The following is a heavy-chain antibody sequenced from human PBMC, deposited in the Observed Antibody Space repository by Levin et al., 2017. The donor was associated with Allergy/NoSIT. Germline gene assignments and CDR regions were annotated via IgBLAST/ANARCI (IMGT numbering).Heavy chain of an antibody. V-gene: IGHV4-34*01. CDR2: INHSGST. Sequence: SCAVYGGSFSGYYWSWIRQPPGKGLDWIGEINHSGSTNYNPSLKSRVTISVDTSKNQFSLRLSSVTAADTAVYYCATHYGSGSGAGYWGQGTLVTVSS. CDR1: GGSFSGYY. J-gene: IGHJ4*02. CDR3: ATHYGSGSGAGY. D-gene: IGHD3-10*01.